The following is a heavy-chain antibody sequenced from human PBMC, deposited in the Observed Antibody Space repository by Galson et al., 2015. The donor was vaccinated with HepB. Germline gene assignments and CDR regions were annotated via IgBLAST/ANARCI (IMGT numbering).Heavy chain of an antibody. CDR3: ARGGKWPQFYYFDY. D-gene: IGHD5-24*01. CDR1: GYYFTIYY. Sequence: SVKVSCKASGYYFTIYYIHWVRQAPGQRLEWMGRVNTGNGNTKYSQKFQDRVTLTRDTSATTAYMELSSLDSEDTAVYYCARGGKWPQFYYFDYWGRGTLVTVSS. V-gene: IGHV1-3*04. CDR2: VNTGNGNT. J-gene: IGHJ4*02.